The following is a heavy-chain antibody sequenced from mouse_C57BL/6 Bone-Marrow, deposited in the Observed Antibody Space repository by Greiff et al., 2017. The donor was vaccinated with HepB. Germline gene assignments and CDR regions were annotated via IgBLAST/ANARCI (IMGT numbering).Heavy chain of an antibody. CDR1: GFTFSSYT. CDR2: ISGGGGNT. D-gene: IGHD1-1*01. J-gene: IGHJ1*03. CDR3: ARHENYGRRRYFDV. V-gene: IGHV5-9*01. Sequence: EVKLMESGGGLVKPGGSLKLSCAASGFTFSSYTMSWVRQTPEKRLEWVATISGGGGNTYYPDSVRGGFTISRDNAKNTLYLQMSSLRSEDTALYYCARHENYGRRRYFDVWGTGTTVTVSS.